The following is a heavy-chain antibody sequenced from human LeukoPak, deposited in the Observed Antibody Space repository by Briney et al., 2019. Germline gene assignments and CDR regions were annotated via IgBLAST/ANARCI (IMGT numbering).Heavy chain of an antibody. CDR3: ARTRGLYCSGGSCYFYYYYGMDV. Sequence: PSETLSLTCAVYGGSFSGYYWSWIRQPPGKGLEWIGEINHSGSTNYNPPLKSRVTISVDTSKNQFSLKLSSVTAADTAVYYCARTRGLYCSGGSCYFYYYYGMDVWGQGTTVTVSS. CDR1: GGSFSGYY. J-gene: IGHJ6*02. D-gene: IGHD2-15*01. CDR2: INHSGST. V-gene: IGHV4-34*01.